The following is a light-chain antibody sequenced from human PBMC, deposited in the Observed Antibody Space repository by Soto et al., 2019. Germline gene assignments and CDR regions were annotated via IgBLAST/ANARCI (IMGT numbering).Light chain of an antibody. Sequence: LRESAGTVSLCPGERGTFSCRASQSVSSSDLAWYQQIPGQAPRLLIYGASSRATGIPDRFSGSGSGTDFTLTISRLEPEDLAVYYCQKYGSSPWAVGQGTKVDIK. CDR1: QSVSSSD. CDR3: QKYGSSPWA. J-gene: IGKJ1*01. V-gene: IGKV3-20*01. CDR2: GAS.